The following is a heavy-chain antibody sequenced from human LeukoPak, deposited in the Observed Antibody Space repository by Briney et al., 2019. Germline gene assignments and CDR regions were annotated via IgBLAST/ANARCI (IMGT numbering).Heavy chain of an antibody. CDR1: GFTFSSYG. V-gene: IGHV3-30*02. J-gene: IGHJ4*02. CDR3: AKLVGYKRWLVVQTEYYFDY. D-gene: IGHD6-19*01. CDR2: IRYDGSNK. Sequence: GGSLRLSCAASGFTFSSYGMHWVRQAPGKGLEWVAFIRYDGSNKYYADSVKGRFTISRDNSKNTLYLQMNSLRAEDTAVYYCAKLVGYKRWLVVQTEYYFDYWGQGTLVTVSS.